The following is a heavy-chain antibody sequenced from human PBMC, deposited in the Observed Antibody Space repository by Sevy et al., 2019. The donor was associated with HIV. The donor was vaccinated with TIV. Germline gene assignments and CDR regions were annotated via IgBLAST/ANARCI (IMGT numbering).Heavy chain of an antibody. CDR1: GGSISSYY. Sequence: SETLSLTCSVSGGSISSYYWNWIRQPPGKGLERIGYIYSSGSTNYNPSLKSRVTISVDMSKNQFSLKLSSVTAADTAVYYCARSHLAFCVGDCFSPYYFDSWGQGTLVTVSS. CDR3: ARSHLAFCVGDCFSPYYFDS. V-gene: IGHV4-59*01. D-gene: IGHD2-21*01. CDR2: IYSSGST. J-gene: IGHJ4*02.